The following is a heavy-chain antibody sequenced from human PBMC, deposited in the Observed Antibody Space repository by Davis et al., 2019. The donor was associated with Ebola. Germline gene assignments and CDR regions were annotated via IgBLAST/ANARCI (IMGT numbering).Heavy chain of an antibody. CDR2: INWNGVNT. V-gene: IGHV3-20*04. CDR1: GFIFENYG. CDR3: AVHYYDSSGIYYLDG. D-gene: IGHD3-22*01. Sequence: PGGSLRLSCAASGFIFENYGMSWVRQAPGKGLEWVSAINWNGVNTYYSDSVKGRFTISRDNAKNSLYLQMNSLSAEETAFYYCAVHYYDSSGIYYLDGWGQGTMVTVSS. J-gene: IGHJ4*02.